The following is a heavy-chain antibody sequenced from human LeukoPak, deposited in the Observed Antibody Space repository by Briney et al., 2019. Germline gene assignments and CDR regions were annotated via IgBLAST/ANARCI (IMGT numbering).Heavy chain of an antibody. D-gene: IGHD4-17*01. CDR2: IYYSGST. CDR3: AGDYGDLLTGIRFDT. J-gene: IGHJ5*02. Sequence: SETLSLTCTVSGGSISSYYWSWIRQPPGKGLEWIGYIYYSGSTYYNPSLKSRVTISIQTSKNQFSLKLTSVTAADTAVYYCAGDYGDLLTGIRFDTWGQGTLVTVSS. V-gene: IGHV4-59*08. CDR1: GGSISSYY.